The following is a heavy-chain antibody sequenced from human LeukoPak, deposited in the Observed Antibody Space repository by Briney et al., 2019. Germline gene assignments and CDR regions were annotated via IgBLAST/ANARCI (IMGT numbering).Heavy chain of an antibody. D-gene: IGHD5-12*01. CDR1: GGSISSYY. CDR3: ARGTKTGYTGYDWNY. CDR2: IYYSGST. Sequence: SGTLSLTCTVSGGSISSYYWSWIRQPPGKGLEWIGYIYYSGSTSYNPSLKSRVTISVDTSSSQFSLILTSVTAADTAVYYCARGTKTGYTGYDWNYWGQGSLVTVSS. V-gene: IGHV4-59*01. J-gene: IGHJ4*02.